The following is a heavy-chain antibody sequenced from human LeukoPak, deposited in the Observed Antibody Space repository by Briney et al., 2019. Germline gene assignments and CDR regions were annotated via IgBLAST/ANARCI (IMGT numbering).Heavy chain of an antibody. J-gene: IGHJ4*02. CDR1: GYSISSAYY. Sequence: PSETLSLTCTVSGYSISSAYYWNWIRQPPGKGLEWLGYIFFGGSVNYNPSLKSRVTISVDTSKNQFALNLSSVTAADTALYYCARGSSGWWTVDYWGQGALVTVSS. V-gene: IGHV4-59*08. CDR3: ARGSSGWWTVDY. CDR2: IFFGGSV. D-gene: IGHD6-19*01.